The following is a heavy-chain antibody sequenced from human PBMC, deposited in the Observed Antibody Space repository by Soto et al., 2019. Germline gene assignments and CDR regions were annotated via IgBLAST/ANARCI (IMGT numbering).Heavy chain of an antibody. CDR2: ISSSGSTI. Sequence: EVQLVESGGGLVQPGGSLRLSCAASGFTFSSYGMNWVRQAPGKGLEWVSYISSSGSTIYYADSVRGRFTISRDNAKNSLYLQMDSLRDEDTAVYYCARAGYRSVDYWGQGTLVTVSS. D-gene: IGHD3-3*01. CDR1: GFTFSSYG. J-gene: IGHJ4*02. V-gene: IGHV3-48*02. CDR3: ARAGYRSVDY.